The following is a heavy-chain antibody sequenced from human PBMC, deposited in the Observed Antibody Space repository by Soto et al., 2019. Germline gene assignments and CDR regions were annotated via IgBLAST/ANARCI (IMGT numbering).Heavy chain of an antibody. CDR1: GFTFSSYA. V-gene: IGHV3-30-3*01. D-gene: IGHD2-2*01. CDR3: ARGRSSLTRFAY. CDR2: ISYDGSNK. Sequence: QVQLVESGGGVVQPGRSLRLSCAASGFTFSSYAMHWVRQAPGKGLEWVAVISYDGSNKSYADSVKGLFTISRDKSKNTLYLQMNSLRAEDTAVDYCARGRSSLTRFAYWGKGTLVTVSS. J-gene: IGHJ4*02.